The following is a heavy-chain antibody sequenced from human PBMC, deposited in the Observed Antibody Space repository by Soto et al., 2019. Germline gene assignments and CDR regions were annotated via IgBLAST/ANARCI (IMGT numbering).Heavy chain of an antibody. Sequence: QVQLQQWGAGLLKPSETLSLTCAVYGGSFSGYYWSWIRQPPGKGLEWIGEINHSGSTNYNPSLKSRVTRSVDTSKNQLSLKLSSVTAADTAVYYCARGPSGWYNYWGQGTLVTVSS. V-gene: IGHV4-34*01. CDR1: GGSFSGYY. CDR2: INHSGST. CDR3: ARGPSGWYNY. J-gene: IGHJ4*02. D-gene: IGHD6-19*01.